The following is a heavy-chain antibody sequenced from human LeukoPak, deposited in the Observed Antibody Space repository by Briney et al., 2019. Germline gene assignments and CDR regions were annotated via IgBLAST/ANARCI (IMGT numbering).Heavy chain of an antibody. CDR1: GGSVSSGSYY. Sequence: SETLSLTCTVSGGSVSSGSYYWSWIRQPPGKGLEWIGYIYYSGSTNYNPSLKSRVTISVDTSKNQFSLKLSSVTAADTAVYYCAREAQLRFRDYYYGMDVWGQGTTVTVSS. D-gene: IGHD5-12*01. CDR2: IYYSGST. CDR3: AREAQLRFRDYYYGMDV. V-gene: IGHV4-61*01. J-gene: IGHJ6*02.